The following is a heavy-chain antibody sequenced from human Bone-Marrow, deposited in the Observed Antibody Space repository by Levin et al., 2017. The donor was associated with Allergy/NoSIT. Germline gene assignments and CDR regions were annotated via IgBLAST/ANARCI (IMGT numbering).Heavy chain of an antibody. Sequence: SETLSLTCTVSGGSISFYYWSWIRQPPGKGLEWIGHIHSSGSTNYNPSLKSRVTISLDESKNQFSLKLSSVTAADTAMYFCVIRFDTTYSGRAYFDYWGQGTLVTVSS. D-gene: IGHD2-21*01. V-gene: IGHV4-59*08. CDR2: IHSSGST. J-gene: IGHJ4*02. CDR3: VIRFDTTYSGRAYFDY. CDR1: GGSISFYY.